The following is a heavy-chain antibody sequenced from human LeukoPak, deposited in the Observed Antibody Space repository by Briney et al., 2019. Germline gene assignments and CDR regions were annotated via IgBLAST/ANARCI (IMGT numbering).Heavy chain of an antibody. CDR1: GVSINTYF. V-gene: IGHV4-59*01. Sequence: SETLSLTCTVSGVSINTYFWSWIRQPPGKGLEWIGYVYYNGITNYNPSLKSRVSISLDTSKNQFSLRLNSVTAAETAVYYCTSQLGGTTFHWGQGTLVTVSS. D-gene: IGHD1/OR15-1a*01. CDR3: TSQLGGTTFH. J-gene: IGHJ4*02. CDR2: VYYNGIT.